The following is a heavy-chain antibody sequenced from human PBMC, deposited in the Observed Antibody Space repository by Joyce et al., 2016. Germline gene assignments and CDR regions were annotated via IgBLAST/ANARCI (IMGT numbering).Heavy chain of an antibody. Sequence: QVQLVQSGAEVKKPGASVKVSCKASCYTFTSYGVSWVRQAPGQGLEWMGWISTHNGNTNYAQKFQGRVSMTTDTSTSTAYMELRSLRSDDTAVYYWARDVLRILVYYYGMDVWGQGTTVTVSS. J-gene: IGHJ6*02. V-gene: IGHV1-18*01. D-gene: IGHD3-3*01. CDR2: ISTHNGNT. CDR1: CYTFTSYG. CDR3: ARDVLRILVYYYGMDV.